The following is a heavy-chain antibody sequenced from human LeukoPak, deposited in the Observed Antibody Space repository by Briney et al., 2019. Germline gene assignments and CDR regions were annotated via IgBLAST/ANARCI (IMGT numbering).Heavy chain of an antibody. CDR3: ARGRSSSWYHY. V-gene: IGHV1-2*02. CDR2: INPNTGGT. J-gene: IGHJ4*02. Sequence: GASVKVSCKTSGYLFISYGINWVRQAPGQGLEWMGWINPNTGGTNYAQKFQGRVTMTRDTSINTAYMELSRLRSDDTAVYYCARGRSSSWYHYWGQGTLVTVSS. CDR1: GYLFISYG. D-gene: IGHD6-13*01.